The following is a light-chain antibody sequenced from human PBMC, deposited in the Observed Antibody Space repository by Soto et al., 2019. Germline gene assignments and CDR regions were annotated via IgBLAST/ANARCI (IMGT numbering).Light chain of an antibody. Sequence: EIVMTQSPATLSVSPGERATLSSRASQSVSSNLAWYQQKPGQAPRLLIYGASTRATGLPARFSGSGSGTEFTLIISSLQSEDSAVYYCQQYDNWPITFGQGTRLEI. CDR3: QQYDNWPIT. J-gene: IGKJ5*01. V-gene: IGKV3-15*01. CDR2: GAS. CDR1: QSVSSN.